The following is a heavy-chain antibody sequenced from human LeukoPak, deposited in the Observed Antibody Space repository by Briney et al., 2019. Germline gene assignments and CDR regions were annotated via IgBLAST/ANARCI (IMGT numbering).Heavy chain of an antibody. V-gene: IGHV3-7*03. J-gene: IGHJ4*02. D-gene: IGHD1-1*01. CDR3: ARDSSLGTDFDY. CDR2: IKQDGSEK. Sequence: GGSLRLSRAASGFTFSSYWMSWVRQAPGKGLEWVADIKQDGSEKYYVDSVKGRFTISRDNARNSLYLQMNSLRAEDTAVYYCARDSSLGTDFDYWGQGTLVTVSS. CDR1: GFTFSSYW.